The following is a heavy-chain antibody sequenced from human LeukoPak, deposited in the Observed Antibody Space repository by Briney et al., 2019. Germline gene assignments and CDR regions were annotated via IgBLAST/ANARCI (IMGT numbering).Heavy chain of an antibody. CDR2: ISFGGSNK. CDR1: GFPFSNYA. J-gene: IGHJ6*02. D-gene: IGHD1-26*01. V-gene: IGHV3-30-3*01. Sequence: GGSLRLSCAASGFPFSNYALHWVRQAPGKGLEWVAVISFGGSNKYYADSVMGRFTISRDNSKNTLYLQMNSLRAEDTAVYYCARDSGSYAVAYNNYGMDVWGQGTTVTVSS. CDR3: ARDSGSYAVAYNNYGMDV.